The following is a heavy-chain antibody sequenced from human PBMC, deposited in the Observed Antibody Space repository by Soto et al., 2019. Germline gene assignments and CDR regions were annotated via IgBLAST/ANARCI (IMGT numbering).Heavy chain of an antibody. CDR1: GGSISSYY. V-gene: IGHV4-59*08. CDR2: IYYSGST. D-gene: IGHD3-22*01. J-gene: IGHJ4*02. CDR3: ARSSGRGFDY. Sequence: PSETLSLTCTVSGGSISSYYWSWIRQPPGKGLEWIGYIYYSGSTNYNPSLKSRVTISVDTSKNQFSLKLSSVTAADTAVYYCARSSGRGFDYWGQGTLVTVSS.